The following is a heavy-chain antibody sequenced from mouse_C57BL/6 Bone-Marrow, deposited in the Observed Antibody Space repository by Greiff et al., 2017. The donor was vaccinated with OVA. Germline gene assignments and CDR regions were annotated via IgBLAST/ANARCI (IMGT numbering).Heavy chain of an antibody. V-gene: IGHV5-4*01. J-gene: IGHJ3*01. Sequence: EVQGVESGGGLVKPGGSLKLSCAASGFTFSSYAMSWVRQTPEKRLEWVATISDGGSYTYYPDNVKGRFTISRDNAKNNLYLQMSHLKSEDTAMYYCARDPRLGRRAWFAYWGQGTLVTVSA. CDR2: ISDGGSYT. CDR3: ARDPRLGRRAWFAY. CDR1: GFTFSSYA. D-gene: IGHD4-1*01.